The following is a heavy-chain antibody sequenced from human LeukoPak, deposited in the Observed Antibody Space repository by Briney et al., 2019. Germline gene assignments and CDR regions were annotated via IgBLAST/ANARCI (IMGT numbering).Heavy chain of an antibody. CDR3: AKDFDFWSGNHAFDI. J-gene: IGHJ3*02. Sequence: GGSLRLSCAASGFTFSSYAMSWVRQAPEKGLEWVSAISGSGGSTYYADSVKGRFTISRDNSKNTLYLQMNSLRAEDTAVYYCAKDFDFWSGNHAFDIWGQGTMVTVSS. V-gene: IGHV3-23*01. CDR2: ISGSGGST. D-gene: IGHD3-3*01. CDR1: GFTFSSYA.